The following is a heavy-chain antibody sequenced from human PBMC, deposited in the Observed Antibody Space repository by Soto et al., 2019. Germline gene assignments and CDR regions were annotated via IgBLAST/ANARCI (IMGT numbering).Heavy chain of an antibody. Sequence: EVQLLESGGNLVQPGGSLRLSCAASGFTFSSYVMNWVRQAPGKGLEWVSTISGSGASIYDADSVKGRFTISRDNSKNTVYLQMNSLRAEDTAVYYCAKDGLGSCTGGTCYGSDYWGQGTLVTVSS. CDR3: AKDGLGSCTGGTCYGSDY. D-gene: IGHD2-15*01. V-gene: IGHV3-23*01. J-gene: IGHJ4*02. CDR1: GFTFSSYV. CDR2: ISGSGASI.